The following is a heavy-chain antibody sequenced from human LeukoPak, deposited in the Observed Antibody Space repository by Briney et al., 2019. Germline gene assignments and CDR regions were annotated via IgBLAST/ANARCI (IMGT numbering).Heavy chain of an antibody. CDR3: ARGGVNYASDY. CDR1: GFTFSSYG. J-gene: IGHJ4*02. CDR2: IRFDGSNN. V-gene: IGHV3-30*02. Sequence: GGSLRLSCAASGFTFSSYGMHWVRQAPGKGLEWVAYIRFDGSNNYYADSLKGRFTISRDNSKNTLYLQMNSMGVEDTAVYSCARGGVNYASDYWGQATLVTVSS. D-gene: IGHD1-7*01.